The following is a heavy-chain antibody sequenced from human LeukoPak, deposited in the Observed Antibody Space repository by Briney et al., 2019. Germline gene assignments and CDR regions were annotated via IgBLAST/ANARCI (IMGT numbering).Heavy chain of an antibody. CDR1: GFTFSSYG. Sequence: PGGSLRLSCAASGFTFSSYGMHWVRQAPGKGLEWVAVITYDGSNQYYADSVKGRFTISRDNSKNMLYLQMNSLRAEDTAVYYCAKDMGAYYDYVWGSYRSAFDIWGQGTMVTVSS. V-gene: IGHV3-30*18. D-gene: IGHD3-16*02. CDR2: ITYDGSNQ. J-gene: IGHJ3*02. CDR3: AKDMGAYYDYVWGSYRSAFDI.